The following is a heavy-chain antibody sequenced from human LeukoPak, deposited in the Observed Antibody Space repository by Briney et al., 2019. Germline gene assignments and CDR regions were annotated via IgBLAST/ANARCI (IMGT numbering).Heavy chain of an antibody. CDR1: GFTFSSYS. D-gene: IGHD6-13*01. CDR2: ISSSSSTT. J-gene: IGHJ6*03. CDR3: ARTIQQLAGLYYYYMDV. Sequence: GGSLRLSCAASGFTFSSYSMNWVRQAPGKGLEWVSYISSSSSTTYYADSVKGRFTISRDNAKNSLYLQMNSLRAEDTAVYYCARTIQQLAGLYYYYMDVWGKGTTVTVSS. V-gene: IGHV3-48*04.